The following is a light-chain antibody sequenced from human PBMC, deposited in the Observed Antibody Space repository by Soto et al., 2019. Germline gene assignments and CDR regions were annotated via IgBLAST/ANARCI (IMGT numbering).Light chain of an antibody. J-gene: IGLJ1*01. CDR1: SSDVGGYNY. Sequence: QSVLTQPASVSGSPGQSITISCTGTSSDVGGYNYVSWYQQHPGKAPKLMIYDVSNRPSGVSDRFSGFKSGDTASLTISGLQAEDEADYYCTSYTTSGSYVFGTGTKVTVL. CDR3: TSYTTSGSYV. CDR2: DVS. V-gene: IGLV2-14*01.